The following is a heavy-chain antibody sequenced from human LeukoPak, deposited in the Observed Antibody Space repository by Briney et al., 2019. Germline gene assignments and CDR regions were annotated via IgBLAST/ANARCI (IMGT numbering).Heavy chain of an antibody. Sequence: GRSLRLSCVASGFTFSSFGMHWVRQSPGKGLEWVAVISYDGSNKYYADSVKGRFTFSRDNPKNTLYLQMNSLRVEDTAVYYCAKTGSKSGDRNPDFDYWGQGTLVTVSS. J-gene: IGHJ4*02. CDR2: ISYDGSNK. D-gene: IGHD1-26*01. V-gene: IGHV3-30*18. CDR1: GFTFSSFG. CDR3: AKTGSKSGDRNPDFDY.